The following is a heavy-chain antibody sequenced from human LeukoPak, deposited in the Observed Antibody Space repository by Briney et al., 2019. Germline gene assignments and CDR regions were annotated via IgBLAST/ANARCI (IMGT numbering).Heavy chain of an antibody. Sequence: GASVKVSCKASGYTFTSYYMHWVRQAPGQGLEWMGIINPGGGSTSYAQKFQGRVTMTRDTSTSTVYMELSSLRSEDTAVYYCAREKRYYDSSGTPYYFDYWGQGTLVTVSS. CDR2: INPGGGST. V-gene: IGHV1-46*01. CDR1: GYTFTSYY. CDR3: AREKRYYDSSGTPYYFDY. J-gene: IGHJ4*02. D-gene: IGHD3-22*01.